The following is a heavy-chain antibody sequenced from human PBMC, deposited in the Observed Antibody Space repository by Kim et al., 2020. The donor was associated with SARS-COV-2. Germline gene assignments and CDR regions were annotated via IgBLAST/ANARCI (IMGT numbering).Heavy chain of an antibody. Sequence: NSGSIGYADSVKGRFTISRDNAKNSLYLQMNSLRAEDTALYYCVSTTKGYWGQGTLVTVSS. CDR3: VSTTKGY. V-gene: IGHV3-9*01. D-gene: IGHD2-8*01. CDR2: NSGSI. J-gene: IGHJ4*02.